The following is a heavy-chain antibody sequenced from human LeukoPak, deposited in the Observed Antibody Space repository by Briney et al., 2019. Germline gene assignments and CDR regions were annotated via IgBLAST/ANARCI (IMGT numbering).Heavy chain of an antibody. CDR1: GYTLTDYY. D-gene: IGHD3-22*01. V-gene: IGHV1-2*02. CDR3: AREYYDTSGSKYAFDI. Sequence: ASVKVSCRASGYTLTDYYMHWVRQAPGQGLEWMGCIDPDSGGTKSAQRFQGRVTMTRDTSITTAYMELIRLRSDDTAVYYCAREYYDTSGSKYAFDIWGQGTMVTVSS. J-gene: IGHJ3*02. CDR2: IDPDSGGT.